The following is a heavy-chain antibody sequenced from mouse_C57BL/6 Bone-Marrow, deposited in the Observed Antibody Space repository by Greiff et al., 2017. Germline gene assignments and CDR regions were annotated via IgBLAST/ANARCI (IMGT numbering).Heavy chain of an antibody. CDR1: GYSITSGYY. D-gene: IGHD2-3*01. CDR3: ARDRGNDGYFGFAY. J-gene: IGHJ3*01. Sequence: ESGPGLVKPSQSLSLTCSVTGYSITSGYYWNWIRQFPGNKLEWMGYISYDGSNNYNPSLKNRISITRDTSKNQFFLKLNSVTTEDTATYYCARDRGNDGYFGFAYWGQGTLVTVSA. V-gene: IGHV3-6*01. CDR2: ISYDGSN.